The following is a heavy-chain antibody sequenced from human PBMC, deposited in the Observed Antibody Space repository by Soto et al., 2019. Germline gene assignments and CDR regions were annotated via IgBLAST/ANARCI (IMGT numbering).Heavy chain of an antibody. CDR2: ISSSGSTI. Sequence: GGSLRLSCAASGFTFSSYEMNWVRQAPGKGLEWVSYISSSGSTIYYADSVKGRFTISRDNAKNSLYLQMNSLRAEDTAVYYCAREEVPPDFDYWGQGALVTVSS. CDR3: AREEVPPDFDY. V-gene: IGHV3-48*03. CDR1: GFTFSSYE. J-gene: IGHJ4*02.